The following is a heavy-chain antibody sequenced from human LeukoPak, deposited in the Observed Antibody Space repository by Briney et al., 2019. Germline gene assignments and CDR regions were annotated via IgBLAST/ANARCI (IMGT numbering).Heavy chain of an antibody. Sequence: ASVKVSCKASGYTFTGYDINWVRQATGQGLEWMGWMNPNTGDTGYAQKFQGRVTMTRNSSIDTAYMELSGLRSEDTAVYYCTRGSFSGSSRDYWGQGTLLTVSS. CDR1: GYTFTGYD. V-gene: IGHV1-8*01. J-gene: IGHJ4*02. D-gene: IGHD1-26*01. CDR2: MNPNTGDT. CDR3: TRGSFSGSSRDY.